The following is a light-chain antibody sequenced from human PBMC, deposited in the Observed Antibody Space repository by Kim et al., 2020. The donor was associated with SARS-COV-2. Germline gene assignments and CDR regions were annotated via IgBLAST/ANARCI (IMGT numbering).Light chain of an antibody. CDR1: QSVGSN. CDR2: GAA. J-gene: IGKJ1*01. Sequence: AGERATLACRASQSVGSNLAWYQQKRGRAPRRRIYGAATRANGIPARSSGSGSGGEFTITKSSLQSEEFAVYYCQQYNNWPPWTFGQGTKVDIK. V-gene: IGKV3-15*01. CDR3: QQYNNWPPWT.